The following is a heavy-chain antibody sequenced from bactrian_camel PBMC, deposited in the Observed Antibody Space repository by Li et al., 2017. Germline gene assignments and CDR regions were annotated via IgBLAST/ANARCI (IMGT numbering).Heavy chain of an antibody. D-gene: IGHD5*01. Sequence: VQLVESGGGSVQPGGSLTLSCTISGYSSAAMGWFRQAPGKERQGVASIYRGGGSTYYSDSVRGRFAVSRDHAKATLDLEMNTLKPEDTAMYYCAYDLPRYCDLKVRTTRTRKYGQGTQVTVS. CDR2: IYRGGGST. V-gene: IGHV3S31*01. CDR1: GYSSAA. J-gene: IGHJ4*01.